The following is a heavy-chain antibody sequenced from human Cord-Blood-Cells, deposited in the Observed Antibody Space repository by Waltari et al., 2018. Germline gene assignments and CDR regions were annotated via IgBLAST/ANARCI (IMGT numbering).Heavy chain of an antibody. CDR3: ARGPIQLDY. CDR2: IYHSGST. CDR1: GYSISSGYY. D-gene: IGHD6-6*01. Sequence: QVQLQESGPGLVKPSETLSLTCTVSGYSISSGYYWGWIRQPPGKGLEWIGSIYHSGSTYYNPSLKSRGTISVDTSKNQFSLKLSSVTAADTAVYYCARGPIQLDYWGQGTLVTVSS. J-gene: IGHJ4*02. V-gene: IGHV4-38-2*02.